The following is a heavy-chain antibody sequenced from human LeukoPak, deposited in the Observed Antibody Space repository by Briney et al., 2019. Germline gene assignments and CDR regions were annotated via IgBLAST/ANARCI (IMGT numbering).Heavy chain of an antibody. CDR2: IYSGGST. CDR3: ATGDCGGDCYSSYFDY. Sequence: GGSLRLSCAASGFTVSSNYMSWVRQAPGKGLEWVSVIYSGGSTYYADSVKGRFTISRDNSKSVLYLQMNSLRDEDTAVYYCATGDCGGDCYSSYFDYWGQGTLVTVSS. CDR1: GFTVSSNY. J-gene: IGHJ4*02. V-gene: IGHV3-66*01. D-gene: IGHD2-21*02.